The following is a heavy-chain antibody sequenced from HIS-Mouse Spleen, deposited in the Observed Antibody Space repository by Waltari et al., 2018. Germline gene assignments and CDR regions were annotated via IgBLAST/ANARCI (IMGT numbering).Heavy chain of an antibody. Sequence: QLQLQESGPGLVKPSETLSLTCTVSGGSISSSSYYWGWIRQHPGKGLEWIGSIYYSGSTYYNPSLKSRVTISVDTSKNQFSLKLSSVTAADTAVYYCARRIAAAEFDYWGQGTLVTVSS. V-gene: IGHV4-39*01. CDR1: GGSISSSSYY. D-gene: IGHD6-13*01. J-gene: IGHJ4*02. CDR2: IYYSGST. CDR3: ARRIAAAEFDY.